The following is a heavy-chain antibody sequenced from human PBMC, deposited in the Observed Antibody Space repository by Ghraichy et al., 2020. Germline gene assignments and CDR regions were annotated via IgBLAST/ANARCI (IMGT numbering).Heavy chain of an antibody. CDR2: IKSKAYGGTT. Sequence: GESLNISCTASGFTFGDYAMTWFRQAPGKGLEWEGFIKSKAYGGTTGYAAAVKGRFTISRDDSKSIANLQMNSLKTEDTAVYYCTRDDNPKAVRSVFHYWGQGTLVTVSS. V-gene: IGHV3-49*03. J-gene: IGHJ4*02. CDR1: GFTFGDYA. CDR3: TRDDNPKAVRSVFHY. D-gene: IGHD6-6*01.